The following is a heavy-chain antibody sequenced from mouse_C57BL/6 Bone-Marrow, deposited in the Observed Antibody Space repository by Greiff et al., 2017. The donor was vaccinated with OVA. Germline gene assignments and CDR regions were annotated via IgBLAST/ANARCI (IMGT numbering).Heavy chain of an antibody. V-gene: IGHV5-17*01. D-gene: IGHD2-2*01. J-gene: IGHJ2*01. Sequence: EVKLVESGGGLVKPGGSLKLSCAASGFTFSDYGMHWVRQAPEKGLEWVAYISSGSSTIYYADTVKGRFTISRDNAKNTLFLQMTSLRSEDTAMDYCARAMVTTTGVDYWGQGTTLTVSS. CDR2: ISSGSSTI. CDR3: ARAMVTTTGVDY. CDR1: GFTFSDYG.